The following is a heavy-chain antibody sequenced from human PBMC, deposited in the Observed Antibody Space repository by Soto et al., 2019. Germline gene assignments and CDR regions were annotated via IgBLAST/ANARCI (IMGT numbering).Heavy chain of an antibody. CDR2: ISSSSSYI. D-gene: IGHD1-1*01. Sequence: EVQLVESGGGLVKPGGSLRLSCAASGFTFSSYSMNWVRQAPGKGLEWVSSISSSSSYIYYADSVKGRFTISRDNAKNSLHLQMNSLRAEDTAVYYCARADNDQPMDVWGKGTTVTVSS. CDR1: GFTFSSYS. CDR3: ARADNDQPMDV. V-gene: IGHV3-21*01. J-gene: IGHJ6*03.